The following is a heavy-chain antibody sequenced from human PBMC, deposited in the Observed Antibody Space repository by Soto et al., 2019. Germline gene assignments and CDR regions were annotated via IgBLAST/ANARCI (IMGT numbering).Heavy chain of an antibody. D-gene: IGHD1-26*01. CDR2: IYYSGTT. CDR1: GYSISSSNW. Sequence: SETLSLTCAVSGYSISSSNWWGWIRQPPGKGLEWIGYIYYSGTTYYNPSLKSRVTMSVDTSKNQFSLKLASLTAVDTAVYYCARREIQGPIDYWGQGTLVTVSS. J-gene: IGHJ4*02. CDR3: ARREIQGPIDY. V-gene: IGHV4-28*01.